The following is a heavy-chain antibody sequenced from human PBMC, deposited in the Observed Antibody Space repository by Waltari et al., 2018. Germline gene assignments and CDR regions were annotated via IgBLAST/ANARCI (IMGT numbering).Heavy chain of an antibody. J-gene: IGHJ3*01. Sequence: QLQLQESGPGLVKPSETLSLTCRVSGDSITSNRHYWGWIRQPPGQGLEWIGTLSYSGTTYISPSLKSRVTLSRDTSRNQLSLELGSVTATDTAMYYCATYIGASVGTAAFDVWGQGTMVNVSS. CDR1: GDSITSNRHY. CDR3: ATYIGASVGTAAFDV. D-gene: IGHD5-12*01. CDR2: LSYSGTT. V-gene: IGHV4-39*01.